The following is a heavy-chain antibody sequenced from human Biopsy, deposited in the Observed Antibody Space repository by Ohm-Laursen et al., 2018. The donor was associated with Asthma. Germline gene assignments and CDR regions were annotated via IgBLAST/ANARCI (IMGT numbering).Heavy chain of an antibody. Sequence: ASVKVSCKASGYIFINYAIHWVRQAPGQRLEWMGWINASNGNTKYSQKFQGRVTISRDTSASTAYMDLSSLRSEDTTVYYCARTYYDFLTGQVNDAFDIWGQGTMVTVSS. CDR3: ARTYYDFLTGQVNDAFDI. V-gene: IGHV1-3*01. J-gene: IGHJ3*02. CDR1: GYIFINYA. CDR2: INASNGNT. D-gene: IGHD3-9*01.